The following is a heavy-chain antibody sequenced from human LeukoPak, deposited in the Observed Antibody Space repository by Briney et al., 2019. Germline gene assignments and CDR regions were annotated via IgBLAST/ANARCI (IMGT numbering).Heavy chain of an antibody. CDR2: INPNSGGT. V-gene: IGHV1-2*02. J-gene: IGHJ6*02. D-gene: IGHD3-10*01. CDR3: ARIYGSGSYSSHYYYGMDV. Sequence: GASVKVSCKASGYTFTGYYMHWVRQAPGRGLEWMGWINPNSGGTNYAQKFQGRVTMTRDTSISTAYMELSRLRSDDTAVYYCARIYGSGSYSSHYYYGMDVWGQGTTVTVSS. CDR1: GYTFTGYY.